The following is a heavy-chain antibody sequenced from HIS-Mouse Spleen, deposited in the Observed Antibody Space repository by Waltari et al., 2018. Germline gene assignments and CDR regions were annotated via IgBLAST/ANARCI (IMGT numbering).Heavy chain of an antibody. CDR3: ARGHDYSNYFDY. V-gene: IGHV1-8*01. CDR1: GYTFTSYD. J-gene: IGHJ4*02. Sequence: QVQLVQSGAEVKKPGASVKVSCKASGYTFTSYDITWVRQATGQGLEWMGWMSPNSGNTGYAQKFQGRVTMTRNTSISTAYMELSSLRSEDTAVYYCARGHDYSNYFDYWGQGTLVTVSS. D-gene: IGHD4-4*01. CDR2: MSPNSGNT.